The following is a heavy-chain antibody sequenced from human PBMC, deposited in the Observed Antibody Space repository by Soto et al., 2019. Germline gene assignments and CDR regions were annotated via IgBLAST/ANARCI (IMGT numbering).Heavy chain of an antibody. V-gene: IGHV4-34*01. CDR1: GGSFSGYY. CDR2: INHSGST. CDR3: ARVSYYYYGMDV. Sequence: PSETLSLTCAVYGGSFSGYYWSWIRQPPGKGLEWIGEINHSGSTNYNPSLKSRVTISVDTSKNQFPLKLSSVTAADTAVYYCARVSYYYYGMDVWGQGTTVTAP. J-gene: IGHJ6*02.